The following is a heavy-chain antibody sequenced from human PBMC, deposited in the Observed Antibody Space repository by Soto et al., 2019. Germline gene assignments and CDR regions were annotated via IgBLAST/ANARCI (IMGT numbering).Heavy chain of an antibody. CDR1: GGSISSGDYY. CDR3: ATTQTSSSWYRMEGYYYYGMDV. V-gene: IGHV4-30-4*01. Sequence: NPSETLSLTCTVSGGSISSGDYYWSWIRQPPGKGLEWIGYIYYSGSTYYNPSLKSRVTISVDTSKNQFSLKLSSVTAADTAVYYCATTQTSSSWYRMEGYYYYGMDVWGQGTTVTVSS. D-gene: IGHD6-13*01. J-gene: IGHJ6*02. CDR2: IYYSGST.